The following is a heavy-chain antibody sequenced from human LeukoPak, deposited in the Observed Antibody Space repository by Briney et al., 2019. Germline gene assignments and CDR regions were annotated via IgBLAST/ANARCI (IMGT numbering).Heavy chain of an antibody. CDR1: GFTFTNYG. Sequence: GGSLRLSCVASGFTFTNYGMDWVRQAPGKGLEWVSGVSNRDGSAYYADSVKGRFSVSRDNSKNTLHLQMNSLRDEDTALYYCAIGMAMTGDGPFDFWGQGTRVTVSS. V-gene: IGHV3-23*01. CDR3: AIGMAMTGDGPFDF. CDR2: VSNRDGSA. D-gene: IGHD6-19*01. J-gene: IGHJ4*02.